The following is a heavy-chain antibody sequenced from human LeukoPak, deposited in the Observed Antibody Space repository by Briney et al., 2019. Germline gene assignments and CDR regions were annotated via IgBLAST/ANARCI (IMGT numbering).Heavy chain of an antibody. Sequence: GGSLRLSCAASVFTLSTNSVSWVRQALWKGLEWVSSISGSGGSTSYADSVKGRFTISRDNSKNTLYLQMNSLRAEDTAIYYCARVAGTKCFDYWGQGTLVTVSS. CDR3: ARVAGTKCFDY. CDR2: ISGSGGST. CDR1: VFTLSTNS. J-gene: IGHJ4*02. D-gene: IGHD6-19*01. V-gene: IGHV3-23*01.